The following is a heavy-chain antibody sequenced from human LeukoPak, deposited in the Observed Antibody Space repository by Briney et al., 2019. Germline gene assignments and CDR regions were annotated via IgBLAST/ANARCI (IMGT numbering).Heavy chain of an antibody. J-gene: IGHJ4*02. V-gene: IGHV3-30*03. CDR2: ISYDGSGK. D-gene: IGHD1-26*01. CDR3: ARVLSGSYDNYFDY. Sequence: GGSLRLSCAASGFAFSSYDMHWVRQAPGKGLEWVAVISYDGSGKYYVDSVKGRFTISRDNSKNTLYPQMNSLKAEDAAVYYCARVLSGSYDNYFDYWGQGTLVTVSS. CDR1: GFAFSSYD.